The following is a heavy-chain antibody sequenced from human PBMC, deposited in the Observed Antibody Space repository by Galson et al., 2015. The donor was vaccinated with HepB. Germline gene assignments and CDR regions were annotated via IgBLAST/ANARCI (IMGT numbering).Heavy chain of an antibody. J-gene: IGHJ3*02. Sequence: PLRLSCAASGFTVRNSFMTWVRQAPGKGLEWVSIIYSGDDTYYADSAKGRFTISRDNSNNTLFLQMNSLRTEDTAVYYCARRGGGGRTFDSWGQGTMVTVSS. V-gene: IGHV3-66*02. CDR1: GFTVRNSF. CDR3: ARRGGGGRTFDS. CDR2: IYSGDDT. D-gene: IGHD3-16*01.